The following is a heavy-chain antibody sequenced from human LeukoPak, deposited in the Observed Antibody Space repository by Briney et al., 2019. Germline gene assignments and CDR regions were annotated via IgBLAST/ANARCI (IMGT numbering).Heavy chain of an antibody. J-gene: IGHJ5*02. Sequence: GASVKVSCKASGYTFTSYGISWVRQAPGQGLEWMGWISAYNGNTNYAQKFQGRVTMTRDTSISTAYMELSRLRSDDTAVYYCARDLASYGYSSSEGWFDPWGQGTLVTVSS. CDR1: GYTFTSYG. V-gene: IGHV1-18*01. D-gene: IGHD6-13*01. CDR3: ARDLASYGYSSSEGWFDP. CDR2: ISAYNGNT.